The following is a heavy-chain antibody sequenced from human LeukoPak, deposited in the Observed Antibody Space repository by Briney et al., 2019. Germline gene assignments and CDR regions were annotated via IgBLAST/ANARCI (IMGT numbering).Heavy chain of an antibody. Sequence: ASVKVSCKASGYTSTSYYMHWVRQAPGQGLEWMGIINPSGGSTSYAQKFQGRVTTTRDTSISTAYMELSRLRSDDTAVYYCARDPNLYSMSTHYYFDYWGQGTLVTVSS. CDR3: ARDPNLYSMSTHYYFDY. CDR2: INPSGGST. CDR1: GYTSTSYY. J-gene: IGHJ4*02. D-gene: IGHD4-11*01. V-gene: IGHV1-46*01.